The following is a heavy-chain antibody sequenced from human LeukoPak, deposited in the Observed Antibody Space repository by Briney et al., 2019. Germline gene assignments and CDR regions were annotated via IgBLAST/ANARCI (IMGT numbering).Heavy chain of an antibody. CDR2: ISGSGGST. J-gene: IGHJ4*02. CDR3: AKVGLWLRGGYSYGYYDY. V-gene: IGHV3-23*01. D-gene: IGHD5-18*01. Sequence: PGGSLRLSCAAPGFTFSSYAMSWVRQAPGKGLEWVSAISGSGGSTYYTDSVKGRFTISRDNSKNTLYLQMNSLRAEDTAVYYCAKVGLWLRGGYSYGYYDYWGQGTLVTVSS. CDR1: GFTFSSYA.